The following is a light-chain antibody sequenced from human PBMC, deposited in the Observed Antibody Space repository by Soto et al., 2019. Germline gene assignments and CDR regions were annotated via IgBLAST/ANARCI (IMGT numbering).Light chain of an antibody. CDR2: GAT. J-gene: IGKJ1*01. CDR3: HQYGSSQT. V-gene: IGKV3-20*01. Sequence: EIVLTQSPGTLSLSPGERATFSCRASQRVSSAYLAWYQQKPGQAPRLLIYGATSRATGIPDRFSGSGSGTDFTLTISRVEPEDFAVYYCHQYGSSQTFGQGAKVEIK. CDR1: QRVSSAY.